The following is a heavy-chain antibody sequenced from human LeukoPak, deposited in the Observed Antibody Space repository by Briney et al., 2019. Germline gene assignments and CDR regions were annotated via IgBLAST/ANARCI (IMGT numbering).Heavy chain of an antibody. D-gene: IGHD3-3*01. CDR1: GFTFSSYA. V-gene: IGHV3-23*01. J-gene: IGHJ4*02. CDR3: AKDRNYDFWSGSSGPSDY. CDR2: ISGSGGST. Sequence: GASLRLSCAASGFTFSSYAMSWVRQAPGKGLEWVSAISGSGGSTYYADSVKGRFTIPRDNSKNTLYLQMNSLRAEDTAVYYCAKDRNYDFWSGSSGPSDYWGQGTLVTVSS.